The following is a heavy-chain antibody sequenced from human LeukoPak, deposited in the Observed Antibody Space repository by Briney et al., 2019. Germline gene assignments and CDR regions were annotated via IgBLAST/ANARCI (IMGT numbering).Heavy chain of an antibody. CDR1: GGSFSGYY. Sequence: SETLSLTCAVYGGSFSGYYWSWIRQPPGKGLEWIGEINHSGSTNYNPSLKSRVTISVDTSKDQFSLKLSSVTAADTAVYYCARGAGLQLFDYWGQGTLVTVSS. CDR2: INHSGST. V-gene: IGHV4-34*01. D-gene: IGHD1-1*01. CDR3: ARGAGLQLFDY. J-gene: IGHJ4*02.